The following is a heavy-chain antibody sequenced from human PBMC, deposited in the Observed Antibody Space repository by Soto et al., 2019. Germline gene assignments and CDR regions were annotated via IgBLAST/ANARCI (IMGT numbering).Heavy chain of an antibody. Sequence: ASVKVSCKASGGTFSSYAISWVRQAPGQGLEWMGGIIPIFGTANYAQKFQGRVTITADESTSTAYMELSSLRSEDTAVYYCARGGTDTAMADTLDYWGQGTLVTVSS. J-gene: IGHJ4*02. CDR2: IIPIFGTA. D-gene: IGHD5-18*01. CDR1: GGTFSSYA. CDR3: ARGGTDTAMADTLDY. V-gene: IGHV1-69*13.